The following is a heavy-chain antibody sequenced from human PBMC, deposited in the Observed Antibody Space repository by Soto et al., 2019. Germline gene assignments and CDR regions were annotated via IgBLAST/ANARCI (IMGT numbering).Heavy chain of an antibody. CDR2: ISWNSGSI. V-gene: IGHV3-9*01. Sequence: EVQLVESGGGLVQPGRSLRLSCEASGFTCDDYAMHWVRQAPGKGLEWVSGISWNSGSIGYADSVKGRFTISRDNAKNSLYLQMNSLRAEDTALYYCAKDRSNYYYYYYMDVWGKGTTVTVSS. CDR3: AKDRSNYYYYYYMDV. D-gene: IGHD4-4*01. J-gene: IGHJ6*03. CDR1: GFTCDDYA.